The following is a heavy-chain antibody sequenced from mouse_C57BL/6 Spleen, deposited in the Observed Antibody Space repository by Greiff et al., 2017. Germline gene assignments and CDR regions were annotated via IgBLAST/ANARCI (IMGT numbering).Heavy chain of an antibody. CDR1: GYTFTSYG. J-gene: IGHJ3*01. V-gene: IGHV1-81*01. Sequence: QVQLKQSGAELARPGASVKLSCKASGYTFTSYGISWVKQRTGQGLEWIGEIYPRSGNTYYNEKFKGKATLTADKSSSTAYMELRSLTSEDSAVYFCARSWDGGSWFAYWGQGTLVTVSA. CDR2: IYPRSGNT. D-gene: IGHD1-1*02. CDR3: ARSWDGGSWFAY.